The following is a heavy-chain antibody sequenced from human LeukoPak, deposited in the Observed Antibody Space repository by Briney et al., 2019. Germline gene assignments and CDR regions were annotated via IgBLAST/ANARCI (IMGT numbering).Heavy chain of an antibody. CDR3: ARDPSPPIVVVVAATLDY. CDR1: GFTFSSYS. V-gene: IGHV3-21*01. J-gene: IGHJ4*02. CDR2: ISSSSSYI. Sequence: GGSLRLSCAASGFTFSSYSMNWVRQAPGKGLEWVSSISSSSSYIYYADSVKGRFTISRDNAKSSLYLQMNSLRAEDTAVYYCARDPSPPIVVVVAATLDYWGQGTLVTVPS. D-gene: IGHD2-15*01.